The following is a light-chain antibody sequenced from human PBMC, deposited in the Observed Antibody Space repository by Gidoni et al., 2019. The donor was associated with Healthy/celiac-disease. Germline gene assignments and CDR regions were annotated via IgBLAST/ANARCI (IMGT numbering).Light chain of an antibody. CDR3: QQCSNWPPT. CDR2: DAP. J-gene: IGKJ5*01. Sequence: EIVLTQSPATLSSSPGERATLSCRASQHVSSYLAWYQKKPGQAPRLLIYDAPFRATGIPARFSCTVSGTDVTHTISYLDPEAFAGYYCQQCSNWPPTFGPGTRLEIK. CDR1: QHVSSY. V-gene: IGKV3-11*01.